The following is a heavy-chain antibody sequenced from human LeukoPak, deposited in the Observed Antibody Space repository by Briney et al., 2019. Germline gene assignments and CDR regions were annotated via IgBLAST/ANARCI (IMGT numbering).Heavy chain of an antibody. V-gene: IGHV3-43*02. J-gene: IGHJ3*02. Sequence: GGSLRLSCAASGFTFSNYAMSWVRQAPGRGLVWVSLISGDGGSTYYADSVKGRFTISRDNSKNSLYLQMNSLRTEDTALYYCATGGGMTTVTNDAFDIWGQGTMVTVSS. D-gene: IGHD4-17*01. CDR2: ISGDGGST. CDR3: ATGGGMTTVTNDAFDI. CDR1: GFTFSNYA.